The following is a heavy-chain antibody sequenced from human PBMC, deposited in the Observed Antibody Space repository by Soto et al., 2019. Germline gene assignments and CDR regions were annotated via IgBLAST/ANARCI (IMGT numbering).Heavy chain of an antibody. V-gene: IGHV1-69*12. CDR2: ITPMFGGA. J-gene: IGHJ3*01. Sequence: QVHLVQSGAEVKWPGSSVSVPCKASGGSFHKFALNWVRQAPGQGLQWMGDITPMFGGAEYAQNLQASLTLTAEESTETVYMELRSLRSEDTAIYYYARDEEKTYAFHFWGPGTMVTVSS. CDR3: ARDEEKTYAFHF. CDR1: GGSFHKFA.